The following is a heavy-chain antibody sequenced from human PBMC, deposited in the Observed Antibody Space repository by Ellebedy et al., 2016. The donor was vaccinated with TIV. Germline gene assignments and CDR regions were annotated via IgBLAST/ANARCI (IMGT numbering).Heavy chain of an antibody. CDR1: GYTFTTYG. CDR2: INPYNSHT. Sequence: ASVKVSXKATGYTFTTYGITWVRQAPGQGLEWMGWINPYNSHTNYARKFQGRVTMTTETSTSTAYVELRSLRSDDTAVYYCARGGQNYFDYWGQGNLVTVSS. CDR3: ARGGQNYFDY. V-gene: IGHV1-18*04. D-gene: IGHD3/OR15-3a*01. J-gene: IGHJ4*02.